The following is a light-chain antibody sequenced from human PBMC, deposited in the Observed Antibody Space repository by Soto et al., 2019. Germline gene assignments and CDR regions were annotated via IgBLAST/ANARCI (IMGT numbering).Light chain of an antibody. J-gene: IGKJ2*01. CDR3: QQYGSAPNT. V-gene: IGKV3-20*01. Sequence: IVLTQSPGTLSLSPGERATLSCRASQSVSSSYLAWYQQKPGQAPRLLIYRASSSATGIPDRFSVSGSGPAVTLTNSRLEPEDFAVYYCQQYGSAPNTFGQGTKQDIQ. CDR2: RAS. CDR1: QSVSSSY.